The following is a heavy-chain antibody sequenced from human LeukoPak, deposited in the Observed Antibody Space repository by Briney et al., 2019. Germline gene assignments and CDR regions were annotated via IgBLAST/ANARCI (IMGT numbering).Heavy chain of an antibody. J-gene: IGHJ5*02. V-gene: IGHV1-2*02. CDR2: INPNSGDT. D-gene: IGHD6-19*01. CDR3: ARVPGYSSDKRSLSWFDP. CDR1: GYTFTGYY. Sequence: ASVKVSCKASGYTFTGYYIHWVRQAPGQGLEWMGWINPNSGDTTSAQRFQGRVTMTRDTSLNTAYMELSRLTSDDTAVYYCARVPGYSSDKRSLSWFDPWGQGSLVAVSS.